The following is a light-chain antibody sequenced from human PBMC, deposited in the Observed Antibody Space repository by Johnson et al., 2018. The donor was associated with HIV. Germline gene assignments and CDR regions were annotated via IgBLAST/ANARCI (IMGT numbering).Light chain of an antibody. J-gene: IGLJ1*01. CDR2: QNN. CDR1: SSNIASYY. V-gene: IGLV1-51*02. Sequence: QSVLTQPPSVSAAPGQQVTISCSGNSSNIASYYVSWYQQVPGAAPKLLIYQNNKRPLAIPDRFSASKSGPSATLAITGLQTGDEADYFCGTWDSSRTVCVFGPGTEVTVL. CDR3: GTWDSSRTVCV.